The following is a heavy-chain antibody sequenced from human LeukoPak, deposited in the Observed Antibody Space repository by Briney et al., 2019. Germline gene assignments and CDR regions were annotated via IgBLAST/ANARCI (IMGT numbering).Heavy chain of an antibody. CDR3: ARDRIVVVPAAPTHYYYYGMDV. J-gene: IGHJ6*02. CDR1: GYTFTGYY. Sequence: ASVKVSCKASGYTFTGYYMHWVRQAPGQGLEWMGWINPNSGGTNYAQKFQGRVTMTRDTSISTAYMELSRLRFDDTAVYYCARDRIVVVPAAPTHYYYYGMDVWGQGTTVTVSS. D-gene: IGHD2-2*01. V-gene: IGHV1-2*02. CDR2: INPNSGGT.